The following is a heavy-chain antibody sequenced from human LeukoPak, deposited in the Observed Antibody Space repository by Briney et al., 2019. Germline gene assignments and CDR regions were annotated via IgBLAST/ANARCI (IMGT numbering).Heavy chain of an antibody. Sequence: PGGSLRLSCAASGFTFSSYSMNWVRQAPGKGLEWVSFIRSSSSDIYYADSVKGRFTISRDNAKNSLYLQMDSLRAEDTAVYYCARVRSGSLDYLGQGTLVTVSS. CDR1: GFTFSSYS. D-gene: IGHD1-26*01. J-gene: IGHJ4*02. CDR2: IRSSSSDI. CDR3: ARVRSGSLDY. V-gene: IGHV3-21*01.